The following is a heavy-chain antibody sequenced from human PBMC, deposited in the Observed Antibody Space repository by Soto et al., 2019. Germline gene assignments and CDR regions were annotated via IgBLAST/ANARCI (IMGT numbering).Heavy chain of an antibody. J-gene: IGHJ4*02. CDR3: YSSTSSGVGGFDY. Sequence: KTSETLSLTCTVSGASISSSYWSWIRQPPGKGLEWIGYIFHSGSTNYNPSLKSRVTISVDTSKNQFSLNLSSLTTVCARGGNRYSSTSSGVGGFDYWGQGTLVTVSS. CDR2: IFHSGST. V-gene: IGHV4-59*01. CDR1: GASISSSY. D-gene: IGHD6-6*01.